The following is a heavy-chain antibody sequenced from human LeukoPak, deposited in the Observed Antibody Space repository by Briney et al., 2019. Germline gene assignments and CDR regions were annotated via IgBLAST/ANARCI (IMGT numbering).Heavy chain of an antibody. Sequence: PGGSLRLSCAASGFTFSSYWMSWVRQAPGKGLEWVANIKQDGSEKYYVDSVKGRFTISRDNAKNSLYLQMNSLRAEDTAVYYCAKDLGPVALNGGDYWGQGTLVTVSS. CDR1: GFTFSSYW. CDR2: IKQDGSEK. D-gene: IGHD6-19*01. J-gene: IGHJ4*02. V-gene: IGHV3-7*01. CDR3: AKDLGPVALNGGDY.